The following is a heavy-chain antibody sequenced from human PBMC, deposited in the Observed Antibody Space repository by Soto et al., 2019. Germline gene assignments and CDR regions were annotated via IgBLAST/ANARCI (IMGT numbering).Heavy chain of an antibody. CDR3: ARRTGGYSSYYYGMYV. V-gene: IGHV4-34*01. J-gene: IGHJ6*02. CDR2: INHSGST. CDR1: GGSFSGYY. D-gene: IGHD2-8*02. Sequence: SETLSLTCAVYGGSFSGYYWSWIRQPPGKGLEWIGEINHSGSTNYNPSLKSRVTISVDTSKNQFSLKLSSVTAADTAVYYCARRTGGYSSYYYGMYVGGQGTTVTV.